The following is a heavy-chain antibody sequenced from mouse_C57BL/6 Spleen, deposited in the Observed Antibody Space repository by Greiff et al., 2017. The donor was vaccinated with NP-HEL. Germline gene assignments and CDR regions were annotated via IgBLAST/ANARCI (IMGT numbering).Heavy chain of an antibody. CDR3: AREEVGGITTPPYAMDY. V-gene: IGHV1-80*01. Sequence: QVQLKQSGAELVKPGASVKISCKASGYAFSSYWMNWVKQRPGKGLEWIGQIYPGDGDTNYNGKFKGKATLTADKSSSTAYMQLSSLTSEDSAVYFCAREEVGGITTPPYAMDYWGQGTSVTVSS. CDR2: IYPGDGDT. CDR1: GYAFSSYW. D-gene: IGHD1-1*01. J-gene: IGHJ4*01.